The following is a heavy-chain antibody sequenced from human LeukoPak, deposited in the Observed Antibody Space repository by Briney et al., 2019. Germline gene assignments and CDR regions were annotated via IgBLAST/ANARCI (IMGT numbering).Heavy chain of an antibody. J-gene: IGHJ4*02. D-gene: IGHD1-14*01. CDR2: IWYDGTEK. Sequence: GGALRLSCAASGFTFSIYGMQWGRQAPGKGLEWVVVIWYDGTEKYYADSVKGRFTISRDNSKNMVYLQMNSLRAEDTAVYYCARDRNSFDHWGQGTLVTVSS. CDR1: GFTFSIYG. V-gene: IGHV3-33*01. CDR3: ARDRNSFDH.